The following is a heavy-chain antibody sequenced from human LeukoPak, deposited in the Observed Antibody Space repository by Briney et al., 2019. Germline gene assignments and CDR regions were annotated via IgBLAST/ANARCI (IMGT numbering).Heavy chain of an antibody. J-gene: IGHJ4*02. CDR2: INHSGST. Sequence: SETLSLTCAVYGGSFSGYYWSWIRQPPGKGLEWIGEINHSGSTNYNPSLKSRVTISVDTSKNQFSLKLSSVTAADTAVYYCARDGGGSQNFDYWGQGTLVTVSS. V-gene: IGHV4-34*01. CDR1: GGSFSGYY. CDR3: ARDGGGSQNFDY. D-gene: IGHD1-26*01.